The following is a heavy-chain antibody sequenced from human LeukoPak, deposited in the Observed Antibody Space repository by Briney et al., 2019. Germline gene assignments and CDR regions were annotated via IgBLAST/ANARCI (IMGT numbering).Heavy chain of an antibody. Sequence: PSETLSLTCTVSGGSISSGSYYWSWIRQPAGKGLEWIGRIYPSGSTNYNPSLKSRLTISVDTSKNQFSLKLCSVTAADTAVYYCAGAGYSSGWFVTGEYFQHWGQGTLVTVSS. CDR3: AGAGYSSGWFVTGEYFQH. CDR2: IYPSGST. J-gene: IGHJ1*01. CDR1: GGSISSGSYY. V-gene: IGHV4-61*02. D-gene: IGHD6-19*01.